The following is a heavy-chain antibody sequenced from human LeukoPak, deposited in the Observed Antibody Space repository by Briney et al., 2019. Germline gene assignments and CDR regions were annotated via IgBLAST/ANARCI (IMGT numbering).Heavy chain of an antibody. V-gene: IGHV3-7*03. Sequence: GESLRLSCAASGFTFTTYWMSWVRQAPGKGLEWVANIKQDGTEKYYVDSVKGRFTISRDNAKNSLYLQMNSLRVEDTAVYYCARHLLWFGELSGGFDYWGQGTLVTVSS. CDR1: GFTFTTYW. CDR3: ARHLLWFGELSGGFDY. CDR2: IKQDGTEK. D-gene: IGHD3-10*01. J-gene: IGHJ4*02.